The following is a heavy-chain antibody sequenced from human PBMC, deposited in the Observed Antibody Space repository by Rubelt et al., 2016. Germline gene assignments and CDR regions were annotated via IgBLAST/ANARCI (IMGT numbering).Heavy chain of an antibody. J-gene: IGHJ4*02. CDR1: GYTFTSYA. V-gene: IGHV7-4-1*02. CDR2: INTNTGNP. Sequence: QVQLVQSGSELKKPGASVKVSCKASGYTFTSYAMNWVRQAPGQVLEWMGWINTNTGNPTYAQGVTGRVVCSLDTSVSTAYPQISSLKAEDTAVYYCARVIAAAGRGGNYFDYWGQGTLVTVSS. D-gene: IGHD6-13*01. CDR3: ARVIAAAGRGGNYFDY.